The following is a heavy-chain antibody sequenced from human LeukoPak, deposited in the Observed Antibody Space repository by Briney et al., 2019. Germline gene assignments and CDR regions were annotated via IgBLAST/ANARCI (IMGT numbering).Heavy chain of an antibody. V-gene: IGHV3-21*04. CDR2: ISSSSAYI. CDR1: GFIFSDYS. Sequence: GGSLRLSCVASGFIFSDYSMDWVRQAPGKGLEWVSSISSSSAYIFYSDSVKGRFTISRDNAKNSLYLQMNSLRAEDTALYYCAKDSRYGDYAGGWYFDLWGRGTLVTVSS. D-gene: IGHD4-17*01. J-gene: IGHJ2*01. CDR3: AKDSRYGDYAGGWYFDL.